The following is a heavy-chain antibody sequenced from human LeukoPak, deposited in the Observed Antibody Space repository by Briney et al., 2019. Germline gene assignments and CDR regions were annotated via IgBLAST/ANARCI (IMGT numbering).Heavy chain of an antibody. Sequence: ASVKVSCKASGYTFTYYGITWERQAPGQGLEWMGWISVYNGNTNYAQKLQGRFTMTIDTSTTTAYMELWTLRSDDTAVYYCASAYGSGSYTPLDYWGQGTLVTVSS. D-gene: IGHD3-10*01. CDR2: ISVYNGNT. CDR1: GYTFTYYG. J-gene: IGHJ4*02. CDR3: ASAYGSGSYTPLDY. V-gene: IGHV1-18*01.